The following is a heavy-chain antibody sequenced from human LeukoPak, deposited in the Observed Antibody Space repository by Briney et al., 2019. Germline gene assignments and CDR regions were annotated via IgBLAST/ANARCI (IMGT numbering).Heavy chain of an antibody. CDR1: GFTFRNYA. CDR3: ATHGYNRDYYFDY. CDR2: ISGSGGNT. Sequence: GGSLRLSCAASGFTFRNYAMSWVRQAPGKGLEWVSAISGSGGNTYYADSVKGRFTISRDNAKNSLSLQMNSLRAEDTAVYYCATHGYNRDYYFDYWGQGTLVTVSS. D-gene: IGHD5-24*01. V-gene: IGHV3-23*01. J-gene: IGHJ4*02.